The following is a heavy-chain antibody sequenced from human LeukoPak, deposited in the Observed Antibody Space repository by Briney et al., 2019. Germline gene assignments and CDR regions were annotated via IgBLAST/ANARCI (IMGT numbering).Heavy chain of an antibody. J-gene: IGHJ4*02. CDR2: INHSGST. D-gene: IGHD6-19*01. Sequence: PSETLSLTCAVYGGSFSGYYWSWIRQPPGKGLEWIGEINHSGSTNYNPSLKSRLTISVDTSENQFSVRLSSVTAADTAVYYCARLTSGWFYFNYWGQGTLVTVSS. V-gene: IGHV4-34*01. CDR1: GGSFSGYY. CDR3: ARLTSGWFYFNY.